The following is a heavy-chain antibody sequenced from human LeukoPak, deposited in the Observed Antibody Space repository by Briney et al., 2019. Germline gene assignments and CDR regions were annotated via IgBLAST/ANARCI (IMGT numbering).Heavy chain of an antibody. CDR1: GGSISSYY. CDR3: ARGGTMVAYYDSWSGTRGFDY. J-gene: IGHJ4*02. D-gene: IGHD3-3*01. V-gene: IGHV4-59*01. Sequence: SETLSLTCTVSGGSISSYYWSWIRQPPGKGLEWIGYIYYSGSTNYNPSLKSRVTISVDTSKNQFSLKRSSVTAADTAVYYFARGGTMVAYYDSWSGTRGFDYWGQGTLVTVSS. CDR2: IYYSGST.